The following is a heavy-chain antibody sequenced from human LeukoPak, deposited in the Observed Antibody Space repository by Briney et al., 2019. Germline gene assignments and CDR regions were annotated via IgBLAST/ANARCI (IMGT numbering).Heavy chain of an antibody. J-gene: IGHJ5*02. CDR3: TTDPSVVPTRLNTWFDP. V-gene: IGHV3-15*01. CDR1: GFTFSNAW. CDR2: VMRESDGGKT. Sequence: PGGSLRLSCATSGFTFSNAWMSWVRQAPGKGLEWVGRVMRESDGGKTDYAAPVRGRFTISRDDSKNLVFLQTSSLQTEDTGMYYCTTDPSVVPTRLNTWFDPWGQGTLVTVSS. D-gene: IGHD2-2*01.